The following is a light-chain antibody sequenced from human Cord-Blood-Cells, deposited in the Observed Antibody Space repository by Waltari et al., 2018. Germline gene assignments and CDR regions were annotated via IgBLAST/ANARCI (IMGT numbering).Light chain of an antibody. J-gene: IGLJ1*01. V-gene: IGLV2-14*01. CDR3: SSYTSSSSYV. CDR1: SSDVGGYNY. Sequence: QSALTQPASVSGSPGQSITISCTGTSSDVGGYNYVSWYQQHPGKAPKLMNYEVSNRPSGVSNRLSGSKSGNTASLTISGLQAEDEADYYCSSYTSSSSYVFGTGTKVTVL. CDR2: EVS.